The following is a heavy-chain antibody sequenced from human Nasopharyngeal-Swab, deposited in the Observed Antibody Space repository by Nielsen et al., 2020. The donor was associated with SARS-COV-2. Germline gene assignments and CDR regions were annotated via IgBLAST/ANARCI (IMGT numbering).Heavy chain of an antibody. CDR3: ARDRYLIPSAAGKDY. D-gene: IGHD6-13*01. CDR1: GYTFTSYY. V-gene: IGHV1-46*01. J-gene: IGHJ4*02. Sequence: ASVKVSCKASGYTFTSYYMHWVRQAPGQGLEWMGTINPSGGSTSYAQKFQGRVTMTRDTSTSTVYMELSSLRSEDTAVYYCARDRYLIPSAAGKDYWGQGTLVTVSS. CDR2: INPSGGST.